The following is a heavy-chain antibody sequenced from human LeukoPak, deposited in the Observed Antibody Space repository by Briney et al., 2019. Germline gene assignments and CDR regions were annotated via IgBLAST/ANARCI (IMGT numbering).Heavy chain of an antibody. CDR2: IKQDGSEK. V-gene: IGHV3-7*03. D-gene: IGHD2-2*01. J-gene: IGHJ4*02. CDR3: AGAEGFVVVPAGHIDY. CDR1: GFTFSSYW. Sequence: GGSLRLSCAASGFTFSSYWMSWVRQAPGKGLEWVANIKQDGSEKYYVDSVKGRFTISRDNAKNSLYLQMNSLRAEDTAVYYCAGAEGFVVVPAGHIDYWGQGTLVTVSS.